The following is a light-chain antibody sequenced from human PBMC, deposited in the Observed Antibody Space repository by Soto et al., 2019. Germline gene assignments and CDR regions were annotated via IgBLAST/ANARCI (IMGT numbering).Light chain of an antibody. CDR2: GAS. J-gene: IGKJ4*01. Sequence: EIVLTQSPATLSLSPGERATLSCRASQSVSSYLAWYQQKPGQAPRLLIYGASSRATGIPDRFSGSGSGTDFTLTISSLEPEDFAVYYCQQHANWPLTFGGGTKVDIK. CDR1: QSVSSY. CDR3: QQHANWPLT. V-gene: IGKV3-11*01.